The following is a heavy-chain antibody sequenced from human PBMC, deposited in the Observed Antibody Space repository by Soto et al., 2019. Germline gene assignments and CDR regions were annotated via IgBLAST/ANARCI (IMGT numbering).Heavy chain of an antibody. V-gene: IGHV1-8*01. CDR1: GYTFTSYD. D-gene: IGHD7-27*01. CDR3: ARVPSNWGWFDP. Sequence: QVQLVQSGAEVKKPGASVKVSCKASGYTFTSYDINWVRQATGQGLEWMGWMNPNSGNTGYAQKFQGRVTMTWNTAISTAYMELSSLRSEDPAVFYCARVPSNWGWFDPWGQGTLVNVSP. J-gene: IGHJ5*02. CDR2: MNPNSGNT.